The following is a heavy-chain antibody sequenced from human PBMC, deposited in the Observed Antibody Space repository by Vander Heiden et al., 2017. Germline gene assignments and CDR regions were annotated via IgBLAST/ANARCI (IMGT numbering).Heavy chain of an antibody. V-gene: IGHV4-31*03. J-gene: IGHJ3*02. D-gene: IGHD2-2*01. Sequence: VQLQESGPGLLKPSQTLSLTCTVSGGSITTENYFWSWIRQPPGRAPEWIGYIYYNGNAYYNPSLQSRAFMSRDTSKNQFSLRLSAVTAADTAMYYCAREVDVATTSDAFDIWGQGTMVTVS. CDR3: AREVDVATTSDAFDI. CDR2: IYYNGNA. CDR1: GGSITTENYF.